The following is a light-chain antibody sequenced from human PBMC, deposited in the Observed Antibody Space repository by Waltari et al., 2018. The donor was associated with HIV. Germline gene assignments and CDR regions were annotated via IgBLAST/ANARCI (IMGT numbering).Light chain of an antibody. J-gene: IGLJ2*01. V-gene: IGLV2-14*01. CDR1: PRDLDALNY. CDR2: EVD. CDR3: SSYTSKNFLT. Sequence: QSALTQPASVSGSPGQSITISCTGPPRDLDALNYVSWYQQHAGDAPKLIFFEVDYRPAGVSDRFSASKSGNSASLTISDLQAEDEADYFCSSYTSKNFLTFGGGTKLTVL.